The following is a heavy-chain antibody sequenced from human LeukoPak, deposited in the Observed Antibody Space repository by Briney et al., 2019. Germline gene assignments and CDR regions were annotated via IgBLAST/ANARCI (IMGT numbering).Heavy chain of an antibody. CDR1: GGSISSYY. CDR2: IYYSGST. Sequence: SETLSLTCTVSGGSISSYYWSWIRQPPGKGLEWIGYIYYSGSTNYNPSIQSRVTISVDTSKNQFSLKLSSVTAADTAVYYCARDPSGEWDRFDPWGQGTLVTVSS. D-gene: IGHD3-16*01. V-gene: IGHV4-59*01. CDR3: ARDPSGEWDRFDP. J-gene: IGHJ5*01.